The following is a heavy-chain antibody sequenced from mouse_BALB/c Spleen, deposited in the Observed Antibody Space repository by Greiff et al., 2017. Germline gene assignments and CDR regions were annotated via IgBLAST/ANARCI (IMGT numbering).Heavy chain of an antibody. CDR3: AREPPTGIYAMDY. Sequence: VQLQESGPGLVAPSQSLSITCTVSGFSLTSYGVHWVRQPPGKGLEWLGVIWAGGSTNYNSALMSRLSISKDNSKSQVFLKMNSLQTDDTAMYYCAREPPTGIYAMDYWGQGTSVTVSS. CDR2: IWAGGST. J-gene: IGHJ4*01. V-gene: IGHV2-9*02. D-gene: IGHD4-1*02. CDR1: GFSLTSYG.